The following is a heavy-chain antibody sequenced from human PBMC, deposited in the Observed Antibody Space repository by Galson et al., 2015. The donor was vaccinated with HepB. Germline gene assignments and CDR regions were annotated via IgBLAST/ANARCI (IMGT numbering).Heavy chain of an antibody. V-gene: IGHV3-30*18. CDR3: AKVLGSYDY. CDR1: GFTFSSYG. CDR2: ISYDGSNK. J-gene: IGHJ4*02. Sequence: SLRLSCAASGFTFSSYGMHWVRQAPGKGLEWVAVISYDGSNKYYADSVKGRFTISRDNSKNTLYLQMNSLRAEDTAVYYCAKVLGSYDYWGQGTLVTVSS. D-gene: IGHD5-18*01.